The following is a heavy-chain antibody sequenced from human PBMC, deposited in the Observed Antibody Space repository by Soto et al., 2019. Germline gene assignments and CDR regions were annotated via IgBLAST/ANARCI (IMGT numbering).Heavy chain of an antibody. Sequence: SVRWIRQTPRKGLEWVSSISSTTNYIYYGDSMKGRFTISRDNAKNSLYLEMNSLRAEDTAVYYCARESEDLTSNFDYWGQGTLVTVSS. CDR1: S. CDR3: ARESEDLTSNFDY. CDR2: ISSTTNYI. J-gene: IGHJ4*02. V-gene: IGHV3-21*06.